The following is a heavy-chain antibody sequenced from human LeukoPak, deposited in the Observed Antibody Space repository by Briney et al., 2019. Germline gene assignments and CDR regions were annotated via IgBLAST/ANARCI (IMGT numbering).Heavy chain of an antibody. D-gene: IGHD4-17*01. CDR2: IYYSGST. J-gene: IGHJ4*02. CDR3: ARLCQVTTCAKFEY. V-gene: IGHV4-39*01. Sequence: SEALSLTSPVSCDFPRSGDYYWGWIPQSPGKGLKWIGGIYYSGSTLYDASFESRVTMSVDTSKNQFSLTLRSVTAADTAVYYCARLCQVTTCAKFEYWGQGILVTVSS. CDR1: CDFPRSGDYY.